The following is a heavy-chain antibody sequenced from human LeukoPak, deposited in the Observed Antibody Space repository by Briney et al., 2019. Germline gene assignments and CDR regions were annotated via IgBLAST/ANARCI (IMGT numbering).Heavy chain of an antibody. Sequence: GGSLRLSCAASGFSFSNSWMHWVRQAPGKGLVWVSRINSDGTTTYYADSVKGRFTISRDNAKNTLYLQMNSLRAEDTAVYYCTRSDWFDPWGQGTLVTVSS. J-gene: IGHJ5*02. CDR3: TRSDWFDP. V-gene: IGHV3-74*01. CDR1: GFSFSNSW. CDR2: INSDGTTT.